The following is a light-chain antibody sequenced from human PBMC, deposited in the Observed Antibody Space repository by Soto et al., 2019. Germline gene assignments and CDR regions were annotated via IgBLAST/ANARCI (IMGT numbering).Light chain of an antibody. CDR2: DNY. J-gene: IGLJ2*01. CDR3: GTWDSSLSVLL. CDR1: SSNIGNNY. Sequence: QSVLTQPPSVSAAPGQKVTISCSGISSNIGNNYVSWYQQLPGTAPKLLIYDNYKRPSGIPDRFSGSKSGTAAILGITGLQTGDEADYYVGTWDSSLSVLLFGGVTKLTVL. V-gene: IGLV1-51*01.